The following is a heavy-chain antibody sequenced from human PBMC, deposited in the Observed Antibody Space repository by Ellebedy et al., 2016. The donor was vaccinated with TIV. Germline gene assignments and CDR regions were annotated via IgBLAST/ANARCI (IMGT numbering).Heavy chain of an antibody. CDR1: GYTFTSYY. J-gene: IGHJ5*02. D-gene: IGHD5-12*01. V-gene: IGHV1-46*01. CDR3: AREEGVVATIHSGGWFDP. Sequence: ASVKVSCXASGYTFTSYYMHWVRQALGQGLEWMGIINPSGGSTSYEQKFQGRVTMTRDTSTSTVYMELSSLRSEDTAVYYCAREEGVVATIHSGGWFDPWGQGTLVTVSS. CDR2: INPSGGST.